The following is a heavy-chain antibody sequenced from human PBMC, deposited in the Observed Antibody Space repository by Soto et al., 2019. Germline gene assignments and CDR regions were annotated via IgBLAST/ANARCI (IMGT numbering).Heavy chain of an antibody. J-gene: IGHJ3*02. D-gene: IGHD4-17*01. Sequence: NPGGSLRLSCAASGFTFSSYSMNCVRQAPGKGLEWVSSSSSSSSYIYYADSVKGRFTISRDNAKNSLYLQMNSLRAEDTAVYYCATTTVTEDDAFDIWGQGTMVTVSS. CDR3: ATTTVTEDDAFDI. CDR2: SSSSSSYI. CDR1: GFTFSSYS. V-gene: IGHV3-21*01.